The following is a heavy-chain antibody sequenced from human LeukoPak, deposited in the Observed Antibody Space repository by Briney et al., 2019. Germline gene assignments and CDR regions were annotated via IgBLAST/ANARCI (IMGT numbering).Heavy chain of an antibody. V-gene: IGHV3-21*01. CDR1: GFTFSSYS. J-gene: IGHJ4*02. CDR2: ISSSSSYI. D-gene: IGHD6-6*01. CDR3: AGDQVSSSSTIAY. Sequence: RGSLRLSCAASGFTFSSYSMNLVRQAPRKGLEWVSSISSSSSYIYYADSVKGRFTISRDNAKNSLYLQMDSLRAEDTAVYYCAGDQVSSSSTIAYWGQGTLVTVSS.